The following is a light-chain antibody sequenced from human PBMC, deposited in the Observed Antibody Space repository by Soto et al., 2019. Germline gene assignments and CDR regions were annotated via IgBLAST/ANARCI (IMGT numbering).Light chain of an antibody. V-gene: IGKV3-15*01. CDR2: AAS. CDR1: QSVNSN. CDR3: QRYNNWPYT. J-gene: IGKJ2*01. Sequence: EIVMTQSPATLSVSPGERATLSCRASQSVNSNLAWYQQKPGQAPRLLIYAASTRATGIPARFSGSGSGTDFTLTISSLQSEDFAVYYCQRYNNWPYTFGQGTKVDI.